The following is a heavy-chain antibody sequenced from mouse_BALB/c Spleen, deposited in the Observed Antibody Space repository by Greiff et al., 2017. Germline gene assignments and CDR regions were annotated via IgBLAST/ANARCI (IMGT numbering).Heavy chain of an antibody. D-gene: IGHD2-4*01. J-gene: IGHJ1*01. CDR1: GYTFTSYY. V-gene: IGHV1S56*01. CDR2: IYPGNVNT. CDR3: AREIYYDYDGGYWYFDV. Sequence: QVQLQQSGPELVKPGASVRISCKASGYTFTSYYIHWVKQRPGQGLEWIGWIYPGNVNTKYNEKFKGKATLTADKSSSTAYMQLSSLTSEDSAVYFCAREIYYDYDGGYWYFDVWGAGTTVTVSA.